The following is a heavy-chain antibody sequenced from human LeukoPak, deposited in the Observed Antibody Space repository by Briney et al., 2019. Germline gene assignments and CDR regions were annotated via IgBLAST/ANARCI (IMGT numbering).Heavy chain of an antibody. CDR2: IYYSGST. CDR3: AKAGVRYFDSSGLYVFDF. V-gene: IGHV4-39*01. Sequence: SETLSLTCAVSGGSISSTSYYWAWIRQPSGKGLEWIGTIYYSGSTYHNPSLKSRVTMSVDTSRNQFSLKLSSVDAADTAVYYCAKAGVRYFDSSGLYVFDFWGQGTTVTVSS. J-gene: IGHJ3*01. D-gene: IGHD3-22*01. CDR1: GGSISSTSYY.